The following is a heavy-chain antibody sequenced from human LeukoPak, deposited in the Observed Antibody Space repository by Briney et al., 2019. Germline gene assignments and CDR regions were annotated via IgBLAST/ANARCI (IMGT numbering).Heavy chain of an antibody. CDR3: ARSNHADDF. V-gene: IGHV3-74*03. Sequence: PGGSLRLSCAASGFTFSDYWMHWVRQVPGKGLVWVSRINTSGSSTTYADSVKGRFTISRDHAKNTLYLQMDSLRAEDTGVYYCARSNHADDFWGQGTLVTVSS. D-gene: IGHD1-14*01. CDR1: GFTFSDYW. J-gene: IGHJ4*02. CDR2: INTSGSST.